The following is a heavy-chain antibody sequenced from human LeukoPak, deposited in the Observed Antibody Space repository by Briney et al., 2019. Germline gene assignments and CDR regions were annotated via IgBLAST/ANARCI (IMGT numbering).Heavy chain of an antibody. J-gene: IGHJ4*02. CDR1: GFTFTTYA. Sequence: PGGSLRLSCAASGFTFTTYAMIWVRQAPGKGLEWVSAISGNGGTTYYADSVKGRFTISRDNSKNTLCLQMNSLRADDTAVYYCAKDRGYWGQGTLVTVSS. CDR3: AKDRGY. CDR2: ISGNGGTT. V-gene: IGHV3-23*01.